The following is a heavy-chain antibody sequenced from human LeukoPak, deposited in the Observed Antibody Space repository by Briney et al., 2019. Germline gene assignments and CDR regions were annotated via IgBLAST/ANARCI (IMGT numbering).Heavy chain of an antibody. D-gene: IGHD1-1*01. CDR3: ARVEATTAGSYSYYSLDV. V-gene: IGHV3-21*06. CDR1: GFSFTTDA. CDR2: ITTGSSYI. J-gene: IGHJ6*03. Sequence: GGSLRLSCSASGFSFTTDAINWVRQAPGKGLEWVSSITTGSSYIYYADSVRGRFSVSRDNAKNSLYLEMNSLIAEDTAVYYCARVEATTAGSYSYYSLDVWGKGTTVTVSS.